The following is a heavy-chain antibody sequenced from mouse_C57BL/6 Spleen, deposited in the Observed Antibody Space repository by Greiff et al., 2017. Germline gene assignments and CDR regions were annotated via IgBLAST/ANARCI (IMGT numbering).Heavy chain of an antibody. CDR1: GFTFSDYY. CDR2: INYDGSST. Sequence: EVQLVESEGGLVQPGSSMKLSCTASGFTFSDYYMAWVRQVPEKGLEWVANINYDGSSTYYLDSLKSRFIISRDNAKNILYLQMSSLKSEDTATYYCARWYYGSYWYFDVWGTGTTVTVSS. V-gene: IGHV5-16*01. J-gene: IGHJ1*03. CDR3: ARWYYGSYWYFDV. D-gene: IGHD1-1*01.